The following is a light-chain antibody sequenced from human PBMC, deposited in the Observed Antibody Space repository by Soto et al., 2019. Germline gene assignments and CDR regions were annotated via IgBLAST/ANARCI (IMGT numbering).Light chain of an antibody. J-gene: IGKJ2*01. CDR1: QSVSSN. CDR2: GAS. Sequence: EIVMTQSPATLSVSPGEKATLSCRASQSVSSNLAWYQQKPGQAPRLLIYGASTRAIGIPARFSGSGSETEFTLTISSLQSEDFAFYYGQQYNNWPPMYTFGQGTKVDIK. V-gene: IGKV3-15*01. CDR3: QQYNNWPPMYT.